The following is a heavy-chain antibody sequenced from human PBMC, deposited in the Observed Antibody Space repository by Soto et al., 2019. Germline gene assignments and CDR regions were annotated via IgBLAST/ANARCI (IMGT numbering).Heavy chain of an antibody. J-gene: IGHJ4*02. Sequence: ASVKVSCKASGYTFTNYYRHWLRQAPGQGLELLGILRPRTGNTGYAQRFQGRVTMTSDTYTGTVYMELASRKSDDTAVYYCAREPNESFYFDYSGQGTQVTVHS. CDR2: LRPRTGNT. V-gene: IGHV1-46*01. CDR1: GYTFTNYY. CDR3: AREPNESFYFDY.